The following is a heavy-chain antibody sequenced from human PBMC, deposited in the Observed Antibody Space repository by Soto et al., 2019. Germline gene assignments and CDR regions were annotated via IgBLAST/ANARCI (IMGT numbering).Heavy chain of an antibody. V-gene: IGHV4-59*01. Sequence: TETLYLACPVSGLSLSRYSLCWLRQPHGKGLEWIGYIYYSVTTNYNPSVKTRVTTSLDTSKTQCSLKLVSLTAADTAFYYCARGRGGTYDDFDIWGRGPM. CDR2: IYYSVTT. J-gene: IGHJ3*02. D-gene: IGHD1-26*01. CDR3: ARGRGGTYDDFDI. CDR1: GLSLSRYS.